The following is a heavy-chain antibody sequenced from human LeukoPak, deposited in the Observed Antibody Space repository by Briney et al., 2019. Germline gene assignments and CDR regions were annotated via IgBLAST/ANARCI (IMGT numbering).Heavy chain of an antibody. D-gene: IGHD3-16*02. CDR1: GYTLTELS. V-gene: IGHV1-24*01. J-gene: IGHJ4*02. CDR3: ATLFALGGLIV. CDR2: FYPEDGET. Sequence: GASVKVSCKVSGYTLTELSMHWVRQAPGKGLEWMGGFYPEDGETIYAQKFQGRVTMTEDTSTDTAYMELSSLSSEDTAVYYCATLFALGGLIVWRQGTLVTVSS.